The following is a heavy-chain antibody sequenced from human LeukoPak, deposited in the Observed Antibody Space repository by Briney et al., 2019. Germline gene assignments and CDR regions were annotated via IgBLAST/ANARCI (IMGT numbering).Heavy chain of an antibody. V-gene: IGHV3-30-3*01. J-gene: IGHJ3*02. CDR3: ARAIRWEPRGAFDI. Sequence: PGGSLRLSCAASGFIFSSYAMHWVRQAPGKGLEWVAVISYDGSHKYYADSVKGRFTISRDNSKNTLYLQMNSLRAEDTAVYYCARAIRWEPRGAFDIWGQGTMVTVSS. D-gene: IGHD1-26*01. CDR2: ISYDGSHK. CDR1: GFIFSSYA.